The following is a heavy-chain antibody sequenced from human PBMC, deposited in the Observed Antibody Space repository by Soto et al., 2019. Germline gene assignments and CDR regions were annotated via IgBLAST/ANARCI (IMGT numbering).Heavy chain of an antibody. D-gene: IGHD5-18*01. V-gene: IGHV4-39*01. CDR2: IYYSGST. J-gene: IGHJ4*02. CDR1: VGSISSSSYY. CDR3: ARDTAMVTAFDY. Sequence: SETLSLTCTVSVGSISSSSYYWGWIRQPPGKGLEWIGSIYYSGSTYYNPSLKSRVTISVDTSKNQFSLKLSSVTAADTAVYYCARDTAMVTAFDYWGQGTLVTVSS.